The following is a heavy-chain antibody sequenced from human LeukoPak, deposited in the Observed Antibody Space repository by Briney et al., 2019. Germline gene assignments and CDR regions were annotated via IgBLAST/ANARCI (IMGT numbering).Heavy chain of an antibody. J-gene: IGHJ4*02. CDR1: GFTFINYW. V-gene: IGHV3-74*01. CDR2: INNDGGGT. CDR3: ARESSSSWSSNFDY. D-gene: IGHD6-13*01. Sequence: GGSLRLSCTASGFTFINYWIHWVRQPPGKGLVWVSRINNDGGGTIYADSVRGRFTISRDNAKNTLYLQMNSLGVEDTAVYYCARESSSSWSSNFDYWGQGTLVTVSS.